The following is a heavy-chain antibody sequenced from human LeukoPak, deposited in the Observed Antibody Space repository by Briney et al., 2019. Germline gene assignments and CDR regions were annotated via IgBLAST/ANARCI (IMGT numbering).Heavy chain of an antibody. CDR3: ARLAGVNWNFDY. D-gene: IGHD1-1*01. J-gene: IGHJ4*02. CDR1: GSSFTSYW. Sequence: GESLKISWKGSGSSFTSYWIGWVRQMPGKGLEWMGIIYPGESDTRYSPSFQGQVTISAEKSISTAYLQWSSLKASDTAMYYCARLAGVNWNFDYWGQGTLVTVSS. V-gene: IGHV5-51*01. CDR2: IYPGESDT.